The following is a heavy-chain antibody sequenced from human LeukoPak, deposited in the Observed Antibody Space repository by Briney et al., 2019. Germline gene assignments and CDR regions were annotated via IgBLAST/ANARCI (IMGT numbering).Heavy chain of an antibody. V-gene: IGHV4-34*01. Sequence: SETLSLTCAVYGGSLSLYYWTWIRQSPGKGLEWIGEINHSGNTNYNPSLKSRVTISVDTSKNQFSLKLNSVSAADTAVYYCASLDTGFVFTFDYWGQGTLVIVSS. CDR3: ASLDTGFVFTFDY. D-gene: IGHD5-18*01. CDR1: GGSLSLYY. J-gene: IGHJ4*02. CDR2: INHSGNT.